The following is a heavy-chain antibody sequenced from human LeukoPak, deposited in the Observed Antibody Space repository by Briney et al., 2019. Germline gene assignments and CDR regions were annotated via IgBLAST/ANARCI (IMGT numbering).Heavy chain of an antibody. CDR1: AYSISSGYY. CDR3: VSEREYCSSTSCYHNWFDP. J-gene: IGHJ5*02. Sequence: TSETLSLTCAASAYSISSGYYGGWIRQPPGKGLEWIGGIYHSGSTYYNPSLKSRVTISVDTSKNQFSLKLSSVTAADTAVYYCVSEREYCSSTSCYHNWFDPWGQGTLVTVSS. V-gene: IGHV4-38-2*01. CDR2: IYHSGST. D-gene: IGHD2-2*01.